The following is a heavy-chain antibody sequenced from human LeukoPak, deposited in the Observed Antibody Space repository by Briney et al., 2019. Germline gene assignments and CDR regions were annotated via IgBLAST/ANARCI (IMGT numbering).Heavy chain of an antibody. Sequence: GGSLRLSCAASGFTFSSYAMSWVRQAPGKGLEWVSAISGSGGSTYYADSVKGRFTISRDNSKNTLYLQMNSLRAEDTAVYYCAKWRTRLYSRYDSSGDYWGQGTLVTVSS. V-gene: IGHV3-23*01. CDR3: AKWRTRLYSRYDSSGDY. CDR2: ISGSGGST. D-gene: IGHD5-12*01. J-gene: IGHJ4*02. CDR1: GFTFSSYA.